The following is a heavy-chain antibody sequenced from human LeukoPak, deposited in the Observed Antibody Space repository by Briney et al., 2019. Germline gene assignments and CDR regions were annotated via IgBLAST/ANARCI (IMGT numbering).Heavy chain of an antibody. CDR2: ISGSGGST. Sequence: GGSLRLSCAASGFNFANHAMSWVRQTPGKGLEWVSAISGSGGSTYYADSVKGRFTISRDNSKNTLYLQMNSLRAEDTAVYYCAKASPGSELGVYYWGQGTLVTVSS. D-gene: IGHD1-26*01. CDR3: AKASPGSELGVYY. J-gene: IGHJ4*02. CDR1: GFNFANHA. V-gene: IGHV3-23*01.